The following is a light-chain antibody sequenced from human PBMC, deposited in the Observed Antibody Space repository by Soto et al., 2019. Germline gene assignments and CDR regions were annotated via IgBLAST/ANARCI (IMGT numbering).Light chain of an antibody. CDR2: DAS. Sequence: DIQMTKSPSTRSASIGDRVTITCRASHSISSWLAWYQQKPGKAPKLLIYDASTLESGVPSRFSGSGSETEFTLTINSLQPDDVATYYCQQYDSWTFGQGTKVDIK. CDR1: HSISSW. J-gene: IGKJ1*01. V-gene: IGKV1-5*01. CDR3: QQYDSWT.